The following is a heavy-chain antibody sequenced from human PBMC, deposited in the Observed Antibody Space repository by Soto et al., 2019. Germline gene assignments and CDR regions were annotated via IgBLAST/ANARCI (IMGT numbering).Heavy chain of an antibody. CDR3: ARGVWSGVAGLNWFDP. D-gene: IGHD6-19*01. V-gene: IGHV4-38-2*01. CDR2: IYHSGST. J-gene: IGHJ5*02. CDR1: GYSISSGYY. Sequence: PSETLSLTCAVSGYSISSGYYWGWIRQPPGKGLEWIGSIYHSGSTYYNPSLKSRVTISVDTSKNQFSLKLSSVTAADTAVYYCARGVWSGVAGLNWFDPWGQGTLVTVS.